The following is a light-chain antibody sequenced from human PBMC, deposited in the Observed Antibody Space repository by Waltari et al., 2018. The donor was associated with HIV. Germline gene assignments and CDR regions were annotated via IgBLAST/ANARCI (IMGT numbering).Light chain of an antibody. CDR2: GAS. CDR3: HQYGTSPRT. J-gene: IGKJ2*01. V-gene: IGKV3-20*01. CDR1: QTVTSNY. Sequence: EIVLAQSPRTLSLSPGERATLSCRASQTVTSNYLAWYQVRPGQAPRLLIYGASIRATGVPDKFSVSASWTDFTLTIGRLEPEDFAVYYCHQYGTSPRTFCQGSKVDIK.